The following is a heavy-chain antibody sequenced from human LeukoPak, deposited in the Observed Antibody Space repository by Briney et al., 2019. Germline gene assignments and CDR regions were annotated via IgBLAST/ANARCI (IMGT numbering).Heavy chain of an antibody. CDR3: ARVRTGLYDAFDI. D-gene: IGHD4-17*01. CDR1: GDSISNYY. Sequence: SETLSLTCTVSGDSISNYYWSWIRQPPAKGLEWIGYIYYSGSTNYNPSLKSRVTISVDTSKNQFSLKLSSVTAADTAVYYCARVRTGLYDAFDIWGQGTMVTVSS. J-gene: IGHJ3*02. V-gene: IGHV4-59*01. CDR2: IYYSGST.